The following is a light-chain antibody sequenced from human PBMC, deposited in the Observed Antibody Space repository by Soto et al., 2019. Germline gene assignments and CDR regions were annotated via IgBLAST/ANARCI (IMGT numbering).Light chain of an antibody. CDR3: SSYRSSSTLYV. J-gene: IGLJ1*01. Sequence: QSVMTQPASVSGSPGQSITISCTGTSSDVGGYNYVSWYQQLPGKAPRLMIYEVSNRPSGVSNRFSGSKSGNTASLTISGLQAEDEADYYCSSYRSSSTLYVLGTGTKV. V-gene: IGLV2-14*01. CDR2: EVS. CDR1: SSDVGGYNY.